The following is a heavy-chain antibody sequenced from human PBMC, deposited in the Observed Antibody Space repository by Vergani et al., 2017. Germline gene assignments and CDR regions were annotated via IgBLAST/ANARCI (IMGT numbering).Heavy chain of an antibody. CDR2: ISGSGGFT. V-gene: IGHV3-23*01. CDR1: GFTFTNFA. CDR3: AKDNVPGYYDSSGYCDY. D-gene: IGHD3-22*01. J-gene: IGHJ4*02. Sequence: EVQLLESGGNLVQPGGSLRLSCAASGFTFTNFAMTWVRQASGEGLEWVSGISGSGGFTYYADSVKGRFTISRDNSKNTMFLQMNNLRAEDTAVYYCAKDNVPGYYDSSGYCDYWGQGTLVTVSS.